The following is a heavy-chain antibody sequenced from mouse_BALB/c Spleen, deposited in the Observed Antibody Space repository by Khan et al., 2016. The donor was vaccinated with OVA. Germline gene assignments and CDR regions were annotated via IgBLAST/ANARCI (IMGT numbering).Heavy chain of an antibody. V-gene: IGHV10-1*02. CDR1: GFTFNTYA. Sequence: EVQLVESGGGLVQPKGSLKLSCAASGFTFNTYAMNWVRQAPGKGLEWVARIRSKTNNYATYYADSVKDRFTISRDDSQSMLYLQMNNSKTEDTAMYYCVRHKNYCGEDAMDYWGQGTSVTVSS. CDR3: VRHKNYCGEDAMDY. J-gene: IGHJ4*01. D-gene: IGHD1-1*01. CDR2: IRSKTNNYAT.